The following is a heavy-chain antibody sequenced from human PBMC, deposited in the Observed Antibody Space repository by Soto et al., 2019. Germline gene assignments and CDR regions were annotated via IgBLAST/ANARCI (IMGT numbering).Heavy chain of an antibody. J-gene: IGHJ6*02. Sequence: PSETLSLTCTVSGDSINSFYWSWIRQPPGKGLEWIGYIYYSGSTYYNPSLNGRVIISVDTSKNQFSLKLSSLTAADTAVYYCSRRYSFGSGKYGVDVWGQGTMVTVSS. D-gene: IGHD3-10*01. CDR2: IYYSGST. CDR3: SRRYSFGSGKYGVDV. CDR1: GDSINSFY. V-gene: IGHV4-59*04.